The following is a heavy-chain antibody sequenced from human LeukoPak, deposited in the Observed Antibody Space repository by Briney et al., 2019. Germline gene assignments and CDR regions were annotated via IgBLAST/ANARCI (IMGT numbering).Heavy chain of an antibody. Sequence: PGGSLRLSCAASGFTFSSYAMSWVRQAPGKGLEWVSAISGSGGSTYYADSVKGRFTISRDNSKNTLYLQMNSLRAEDTAVYYCARTRNRSHYILDYWGQGTLVTVSS. J-gene: IGHJ4*02. V-gene: IGHV3-23*01. CDR3: ARTRNRSHYILDY. CDR1: GFTFSSYA. D-gene: IGHD2/OR15-2a*01. CDR2: ISGSGGST.